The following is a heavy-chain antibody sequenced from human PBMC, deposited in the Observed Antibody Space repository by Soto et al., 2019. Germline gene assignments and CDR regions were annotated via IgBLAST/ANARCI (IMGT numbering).Heavy chain of an antibody. J-gene: IGHJ6*02. D-gene: IGHD3-10*01. CDR1: GFTFSSYA. Sequence: PGGSLRLSCSASGFTFSSYAMHWVRQAPGKGLEYVSAISSNGGSTYYADSVKGRFTISRDNSKNTLYLQMSSLRAEDTAVYYCVKDRGRWFGELLFYYGMDVWGQGTTVTVSS. CDR3: VKDRGRWFGELLFYYGMDV. CDR2: ISSNGGST. V-gene: IGHV3-64D*06.